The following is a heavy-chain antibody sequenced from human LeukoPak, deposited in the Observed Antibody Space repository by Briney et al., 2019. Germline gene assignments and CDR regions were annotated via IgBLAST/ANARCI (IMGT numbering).Heavy chain of an antibody. J-gene: IGHJ4*02. V-gene: IGHV3-23*01. Sequence: GGSLRLSCAASGFTFSSYAMSWVRQAPGKGLEWVSAISGSGGSTYYADSVQGRFTISRDNSKNTLYLQMNSLRAEDTAVYYCARDGSYDYFDYWGQGTLVTVSS. D-gene: IGHD1-26*01. CDR1: GFTFSSYA. CDR2: ISGSGGST. CDR3: ARDGSYDYFDY.